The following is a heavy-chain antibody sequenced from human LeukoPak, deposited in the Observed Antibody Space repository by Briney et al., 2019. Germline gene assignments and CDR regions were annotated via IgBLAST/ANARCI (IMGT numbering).Heavy chain of an antibody. CDR1: GFTFNSYG. CDR2: IWYDGNNK. D-gene: IGHD5-12*01. J-gene: IGHJ4*02. V-gene: IGHV3-33*01. CDR3: ARGGCKDVIDY. Sequence: GGSLRLSCAASGFTFNSYGMHWVRQAPGKGLEWVAVIWYDGNNKYYADSVKGRFTISRDNSKNTLYLQMNSLRAEDTAVYYRARGGCKDVIDYWGQGTLVTVSS.